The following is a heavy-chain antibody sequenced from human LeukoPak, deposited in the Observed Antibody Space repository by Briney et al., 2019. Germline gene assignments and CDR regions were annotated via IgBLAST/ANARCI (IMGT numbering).Heavy chain of an antibody. CDR2: ISGSSGST. CDR3: ASSYTYYFDSIGSYYDF. Sequence: GSLRLSCAASGFTFSSYAMSWVRQAPGKGLEWVSAISGSSGSTYYADSVKGRVTISRDNSKNTLYLQMNSLRAEDTAVYYCASSYTYYFDSIGSYYDFWGQGTLVTVSS. V-gene: IGHV3-23*01. J-gene: IGHJ4*02. CDR1: GFTFSSYA. D-gene: IGHD3-22*01.